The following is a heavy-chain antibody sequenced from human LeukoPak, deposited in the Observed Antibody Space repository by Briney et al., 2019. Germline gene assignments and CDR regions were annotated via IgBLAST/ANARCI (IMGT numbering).Heavy chain of an antibody. Sequence: SVKVSCKASGGTFSSYAISWVRQAPGQGLEWMGGIIPMFGTTNHAQKFQGRVMITADKSTSTAYMELSSLSSEDTAVYYCASTVRTPISSSWYNYHYYYYMDVWGKGTTVTISS. D-gene: IGHD6-13*01. CDR2: IIPMFGTT. V-gene: IGHV1-69*06. CDR1: GGTFSSYA. J-gene: IGHJ6*03. CDR3: ASTVRTPISSSWYNYHYYYYMDV.